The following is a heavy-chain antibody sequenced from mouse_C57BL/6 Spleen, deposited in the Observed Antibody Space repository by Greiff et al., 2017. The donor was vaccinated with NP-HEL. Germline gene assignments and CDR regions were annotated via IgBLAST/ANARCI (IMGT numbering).Heavy chain of an antibody. CDR3: ARKGYYGYDDGYAMDY. CDR1: GYTFTSYW. V-gene: IGHV1-55*01. J-gene: IGHJ4*01. Sequence: VKLQQPGAELVKPGASVKMSCKASGYTFTSYWITWVKQRPGQGLEWIGDIYPGSGSTNYNEKFKSKATLTVDTSSSTAYMQLSSLTSEDSAVYYCARKGYYGYDDGYAMDYWGQGTSVTVSS. D-gene: IGHD2-2*01. CDR2: IYPGSGST.